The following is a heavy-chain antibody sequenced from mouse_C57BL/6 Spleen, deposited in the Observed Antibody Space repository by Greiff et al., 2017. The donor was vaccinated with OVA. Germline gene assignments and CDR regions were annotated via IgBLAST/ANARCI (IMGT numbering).Heavy chain of an antibody. CDR2: IDPSDSYT. CDR3: ASGGYSNYAMDY. D-gene: IGHD2-5*01. J-gene: IGHJ4*01. Sequence: QVQLQQPGAELVRPGTSVKLSCKASGYTFTSYWMHWVKQRPGQGLEWIGVIDPSDSYTNYNQKFKGKATLTVDTSSSTAYMQLSSLTSEDSAVYYCASGGYSNYAMDYWGQGTSVTVSS. V-gene: IGHV1-59*01. CDR1: GYTFTSYW.